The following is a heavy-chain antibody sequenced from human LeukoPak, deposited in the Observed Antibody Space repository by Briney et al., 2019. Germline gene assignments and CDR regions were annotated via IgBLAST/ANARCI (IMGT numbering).Heavy chain of an antibody. CDR1: GFTFSSYG. V-gene: IGHV3-30*03. J-gene: IGHJ4*02. CDR3: TREDYYYASGR. CDR2: ISNDGSNK. Sequence: GGSLRLSCAASGFTFSSYGMHWVRQAPGKGLEWVAVISNDGSNKYYADSAKGRFTISRDNAKNSLFLQMNSLRAEDTAVYYCTREDYYYASGRWAQGTLVTVSS. D-gene: IGHD3-10*01.